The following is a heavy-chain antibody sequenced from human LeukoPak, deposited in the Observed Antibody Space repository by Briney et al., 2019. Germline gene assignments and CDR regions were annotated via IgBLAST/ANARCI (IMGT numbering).Heavy chain of an antibody. D-gene: IGHD3-3*01. V-gene: IGHV3-11*01. CDR2: ISRGGSTI. J-gene: IGHJ4*02. Sequence: GGSLRLSCAASGFTFSDHYMSWIRQAPGKGLEWVSYISRGGSTIYYADSVKGRFTISRDNAKKSLYLQMNSLRAEDTAVYYCARHLGVATLDYWGQGTLVTVSS. CDR3: ARHLGVATLDY. CDR1: GFTFSDHY.